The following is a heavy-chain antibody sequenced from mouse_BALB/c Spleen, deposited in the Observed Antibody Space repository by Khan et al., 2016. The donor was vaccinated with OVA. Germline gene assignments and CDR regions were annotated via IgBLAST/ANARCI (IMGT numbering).Heavy chain of an antibody. J-gene: IGHJ2*01. V-gene: IGHV1-7*01. D-gene: IGHD1-1*01. CDR1: GYTFINYW. CDR2: INPSTGYT. CDR3: ARRGLRWDFDY. Sequence: QVQLQQSGAELAKPGASVKMSCKASGYTFINYWILWVKQRPGQGLEWIGYINPSTGYTEYNQNFKDKAPLPADKSSSTAYMQLSSLTSEDSAVYYCARRGLRWDFDYWGQGTTLTVSS.